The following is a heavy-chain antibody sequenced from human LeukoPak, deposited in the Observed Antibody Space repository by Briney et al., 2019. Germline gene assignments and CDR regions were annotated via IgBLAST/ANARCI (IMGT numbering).Heavy chain of an antibody. J-gene: IGHJ4*02. D-gene: IGHD3-3*01. CDR2: IWYDGSNK. CDR1: GFIFSRHG. CDR3: ARVYPDVDFWSGYFLLDF. Sequence: AGGSLRLFCAPSGFIFSRHGMHWARQARGRGLEWEAVIWYDGSNKNYTDSVRGRLTISRDKCKNTLYLEMNSLRAEDTAVYYCARVYPDVDFWSGYFLLDFWGQGALVTVSS. V-gene: IGHV3-33*01.